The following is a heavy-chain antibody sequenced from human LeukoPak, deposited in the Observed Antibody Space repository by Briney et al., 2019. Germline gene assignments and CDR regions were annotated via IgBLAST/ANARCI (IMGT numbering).Heavy chain of an antibody. CDR3: ARSSRFYFDY. V-gene: IGHV4-34*01. D-gene: IGHD3-3*01. Sequence: SETLSLTCAVYGGSFSGYYWSWIRQPPGKGLEWIGEINHSGSTNYNPSLKSRVTISVDTSKNQFSLKLSSVTAADAAVYYCARSSRFYFDYWGQGTLVTVSS. CDR2: INHSGST. J-gene: IGHJ4*02. CDR1: GGSFSGYY.